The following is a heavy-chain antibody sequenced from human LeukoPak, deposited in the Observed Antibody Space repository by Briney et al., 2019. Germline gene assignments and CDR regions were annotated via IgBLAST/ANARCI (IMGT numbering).Heavy chain of an antibody. J-gene: IGHJ4*02. CDR3: ARSPITIFGVVMTLYFDY. V-gene: IGHV3-66*01. CDR2: IYSGGST. CDR1: GFTVSSNY. Sequence: GGSLRLSCAASGFTVSSNYMSWVRQAPGKGLEWVSAIYSGGSTYYADSVKGRFTISRDNSKNTLYLQMNSLRAEDTAVYYCARSPITIFGVVMTLYFDYWGQGTLVTVSS. D-gene: IGHD3-3*01.